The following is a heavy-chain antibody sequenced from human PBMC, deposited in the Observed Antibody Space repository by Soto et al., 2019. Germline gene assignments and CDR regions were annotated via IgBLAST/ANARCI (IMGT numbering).Heavy chain of an antibody. CDR2: IYPGDSDT. CDR1: GYSFTSYW. V-gene: IGHV5-51*01. Sequence: GESLMISCKGSGYSFTSYWIGWVRQMPGKGLEWMGIIYPGDSDTRYSPSFQGQVTISADKSISTAYLQWSSLKASDTAMYYCARHSGSSSSYYYYYYGMDVWGQGTTVTVSS. D-gene: IGHD6-6*01. J-gene: IGHJ6*02. CDR3: ARHSGSSSSYYYYYYGMDV.